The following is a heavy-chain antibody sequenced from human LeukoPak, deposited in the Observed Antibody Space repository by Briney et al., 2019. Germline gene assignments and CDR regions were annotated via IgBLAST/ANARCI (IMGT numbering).Heavy chain of an antibody. D-gene: IGHD6-19*01. J-gene: IGHJ5*02. V-gene: IGHV4-39*01. Sequence: SETLSLTCTVSGGSISSSSYYWGWIRQPPGKGLEWIGSIYYSGSTYYNPSLKSRVTISVDTSKNQFSLKLSSVTAADTAVYYCARKIAVAFDWFDPWGQGTPVTVSS. CDR1: GGSISSSSYY. CDR3: ARKIAVAFDWFDP. CDR2: IYYSGST.